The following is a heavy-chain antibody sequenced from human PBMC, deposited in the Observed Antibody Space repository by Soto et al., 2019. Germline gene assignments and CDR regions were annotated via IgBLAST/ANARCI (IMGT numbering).Heavy chain of an antibody. Sequence: NPSETLSLTCAVYGGSCSGYYWSWIRQPPGKGLEWIGETNHSGSTNYHPSLKSRVTISVDTSKNQFSLKLSSVTAADTAVYYCARDPYISDSSSSGGYWGQGNLVTVSS. J-gene: IGHJ4*02. D-gene: IGHD6-6*01. CDR3: ARDPYISDSSSSGGY. CDR2: TNHSGST. V-gene: IGHV4-34*01. CDR1: GGSCSGYY.